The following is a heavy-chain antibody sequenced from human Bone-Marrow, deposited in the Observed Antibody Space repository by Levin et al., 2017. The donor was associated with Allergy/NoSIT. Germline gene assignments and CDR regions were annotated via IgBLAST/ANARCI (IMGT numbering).Heavy chain of an antibody. CDR1: GFIFDDYA. CDR2: ISWDSGSI. CDR3: AKDFDNGGKKGDAFDI. J-gene: IGHJ3*02. Sequence: LSLTCAASGFIFDDYAMHWVRQAPGKGLEWVSGISWDSGSIVYADSVKGRFTVSRDNAKNSLYLQMNSLRVEDTALYYCAKDFDNGGKKGDAFDIWGQGTMVTVSS. V-gene: IGHV3-9*01. D-gene: IGHD4-23*01.